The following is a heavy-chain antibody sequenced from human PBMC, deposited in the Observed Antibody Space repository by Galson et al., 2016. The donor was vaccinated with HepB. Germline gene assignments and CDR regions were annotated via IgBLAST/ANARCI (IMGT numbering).Heavy chain of an antibody. CDR2: ISSSGTTI. CDR1: GFTFRSYG. V-gene: IGHV3-48*03. Sequence: SLRLSCAASGFTFRSYGMNWIRQAPGKGLEWVSYISSSGTTIYYADSMKGRFTISRDNAKNSLYLQMNSLRAEDTAVYYCAREPVRLDDLLTGPPKNPDYWGQGTLVTVSS. J-gene: IGHJ4*02. D-gene: IGHD3-9*01. CDR3: AREPVRLDDLLTGPPKNPDY.